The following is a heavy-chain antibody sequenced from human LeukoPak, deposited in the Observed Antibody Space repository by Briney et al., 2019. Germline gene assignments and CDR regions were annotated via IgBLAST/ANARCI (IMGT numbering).Heavy chain of an antibody. J-gene: IGHJ4*02. CDR1: GGSFSGYY. CDR2: INHSGST. V-gene: IGHV4-34*01. D-gene: IGHD1-26*01. Sequence: PSETLSLTCAVYGGSFSGYYWSWIRQPPGKGLEWIGEINHSGSTNYNPSLKSRVTISVDTSKNQFSLKLSSVTAADTAVYYCARANSGSYSSFDYWGQGTLVTVSS. CDR3: ARANSGSYSSFDY.